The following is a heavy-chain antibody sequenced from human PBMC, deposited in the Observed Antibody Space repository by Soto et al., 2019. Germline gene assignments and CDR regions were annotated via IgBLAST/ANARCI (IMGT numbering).Heavy chain of an antibody. CDR2: INAGNGNS. CDR3: ARFYDDLWSGYLDY. D-gene: IGHD3-3*01. V-gene: IGHV1-3*01. Sequence: AAEQVSRKASGYTFPNYAMHLVRQAPGQRIEWTGWINAGNGNSKYSQKFQGRVTINRDTSASTAYMELSSLRSEDTAVYYCARFYDDLWSGYLDYWGQGTLVTVFS. CDR1: GYTFPNYA. J-gene: IGHJ4*02.